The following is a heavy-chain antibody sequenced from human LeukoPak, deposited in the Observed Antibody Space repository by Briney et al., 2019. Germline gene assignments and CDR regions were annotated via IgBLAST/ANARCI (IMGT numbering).Heavy chain of an antibody. D-gene: IGHD2-2*01. CDR2: IYYSGST. CDR3: ARVSRDRGYCSSTSCLWAFDI. V-gene: IGHV4-59*01. CDR1: GGSISSYY. J-gene: IGHJ3*02. Sequence: SETLSLTCTVSGGSISSYYWSWIRQPPGKGLEWIGYIYYSGSTNYNPSLKSRVTISVDTSKNQFSLKLSSVTAADTAVYYCARVSRDRGYCSSTSCLWAFDIWGQGTMVTVSS.